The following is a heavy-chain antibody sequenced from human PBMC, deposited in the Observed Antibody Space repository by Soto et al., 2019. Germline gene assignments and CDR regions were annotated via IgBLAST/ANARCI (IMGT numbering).Heavy chain of an antibody. CDR2: ISSSGDYI. V-gene: IGHV3-21*01. CDR3: ARVPIVVVVAATYGMDV. J-gene: IGHJ6*02. D-gene: IGHD2-15*01. Sequence: PGGSLRLSCAASGFGFSTFSINWVRQAPGKGLEWLSSISSSGDYIYYADSVKGRSTISRDNAKNSLYLQMNSLRAEDTAVYYCARVPIVVVVAATYGMDVWGQGTTVTVSS. CDR1: GFGFSTFS.